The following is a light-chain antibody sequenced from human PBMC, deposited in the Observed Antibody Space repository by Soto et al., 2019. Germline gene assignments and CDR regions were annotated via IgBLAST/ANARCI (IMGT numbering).Light chain of an antibody. V-gene: IGLV2-23*02. Sequence: QSALTQPASMSGSPGQSITTSCTGTSSDVGSYYPVSWFQQHPGKAPKLIIYEVNKRPSVVSDRFSGSKSGNTASLTISGLQAADEAEYYCCSSAGDTTFFVFGTGTKLTVL. CDR2: EVN. J-gene: IGLJ1*01. CDR1: SSDVGSYYP. CDR3: CSSAGDTTFFV.